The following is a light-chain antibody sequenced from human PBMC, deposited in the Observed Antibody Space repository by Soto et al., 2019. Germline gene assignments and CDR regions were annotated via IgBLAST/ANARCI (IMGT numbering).Light chain of an antibody. V-gene: IGLV2-14*03. CDR3: SSYTISSTLV. J-gene: IGLJ2*01. Sequence: QSALTQPASVSGXXXXSXXXXXXGXXXXVGGYNHVSWYKHHPGKAPKVMIYDVSIRPSGVSNRFSGSKSGNTASLTISGLQAEDEADYYCSSYTISSTLVFGGGTKVTVL. CDR1: XXXVGGYNH. CDR2: DVS.